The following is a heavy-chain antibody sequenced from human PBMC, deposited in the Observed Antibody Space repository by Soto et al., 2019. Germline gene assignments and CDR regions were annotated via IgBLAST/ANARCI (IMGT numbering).Heavy chain of an antibody. V-gene: IGHV4-34*01. CDR1: GGSFSGYY. D-gene: IGHD2-15*01. Sequence: SETLSLTCAVYGGSFSGYYRSWIRQPPGKGLEWIGEINHSGSTNYNPSLKSRVTISVDTSKNQFSLKLSSVTAADTAVYYCARGGYCSGGSCYHGNTRGAFDIRGQGTMVTVSS. J-gene: IGHJ3*02. CDR2: INHSGST. CDR3: ARGGYCSGGSCYHGNTRGAFDI.